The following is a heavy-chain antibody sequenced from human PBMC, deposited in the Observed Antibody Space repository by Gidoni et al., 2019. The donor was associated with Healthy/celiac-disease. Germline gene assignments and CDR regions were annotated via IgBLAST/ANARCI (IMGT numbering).Heavy chain of an antibody. Sequence: QVQLQESGPGLVKPSETLSLTRTVSGGSIISYYWSWIRQPPGKGLEWIGYIYYSWSTNYNPSLKSRVTISVDTSKNQFSLKLSSVTAADTAVYYCARGGVVVAANQYYFDYWGQGTLVTVSS. CDR2: IYYSWST. V-gene: IGHV4-59*01. D-gene: IGHD2-15*01. CDR3: ARGGVVVAANQYYFDY. CDR1: GGSIISYY. J-gene: IGHJ4*02.